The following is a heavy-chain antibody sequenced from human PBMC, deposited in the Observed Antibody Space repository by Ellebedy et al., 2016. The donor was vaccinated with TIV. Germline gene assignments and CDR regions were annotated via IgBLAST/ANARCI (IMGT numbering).Heavy chain of an antibody. J-gene: IGHJ4*02. Sequence: ASVKVSCKASGGTFSSYAISWVRQAPGQGLEWMGGIIPIFGTANYAQKFQGRVTITADESTSTAYMELSSLRSEDTAVYYCARLHYDILTGYYSYYFDYWGQGTLVTVSS. CDR3: ARLHYDILTGYYSYYFDY. CDR1: GGTFSSYA. V-gene: IGHV1-69*13. D-gene: IGHD3-9*01. CDR2: IIPIFGTA.